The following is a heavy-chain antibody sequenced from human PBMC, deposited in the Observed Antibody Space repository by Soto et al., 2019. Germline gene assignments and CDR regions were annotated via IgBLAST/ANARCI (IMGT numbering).Heavy chain of an antibody. J-gene: IGHJ4*02. CDR3: ARETGYSSGWYGYFDD. V-gene: IGHV1-69*13. D-gene: IGHD6-19*01. Sequence: SVKVSCKASGGTFSSYAISWVRQAPGQGLEWMGGIIPIFGTANYAQKFQGRVTINADESTSTAYMELSSLRSEDTAVYYCARETGYSSGWYGYFDDWGQGTLVTVSS. CDR2: IIPIFGTA. CDR1: GGTFSSYA.